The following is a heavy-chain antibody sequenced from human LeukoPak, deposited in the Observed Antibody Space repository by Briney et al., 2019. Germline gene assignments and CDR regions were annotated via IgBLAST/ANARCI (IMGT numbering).Heavy chain of an antibody. J-gene: IGHJ3*02. CDR3: ARGLWVTDDAFDI. CDR1: GYTFTSYD. D-gene: IGHD2-21*02. V-gene: IGHV1-8*03. CDR2: MNPNSGNT. Sequence: ASVKVSCKASGYTFTSYDINWVRQATGQGLEWMGWMNPNSGNTGYAQKFQGRVTITRNTSISTAYMEPSSLRSEDTAVYYCARGLWVTDDAFDIWGQGTMVTVSS.